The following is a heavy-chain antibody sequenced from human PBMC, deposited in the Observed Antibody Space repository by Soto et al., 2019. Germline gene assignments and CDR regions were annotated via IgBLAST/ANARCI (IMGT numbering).Heavy chain of an antibody. CDR3: AREMVGDYDFWSGYSNWFDP. CDR2: IYYSGST. CDR1: GGSISSYY. Sequence: SETLSLTCTISGGSISSYYWSWIRQPPGKALEWIGYIYYSGSTNYNPSLRSRVTISVDTSKNQFSLKLSSVTAADTAVYYCAREMVGDYDFWSGYSNWFDPWGQGTLVTVSS. D-gene: IGHD3-3*01. J-gene: IGHJ5*02. V-gene: IGHV4-59*01.